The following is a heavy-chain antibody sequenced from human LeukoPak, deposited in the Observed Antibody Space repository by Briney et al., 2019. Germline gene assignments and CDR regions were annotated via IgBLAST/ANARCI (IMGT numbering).Heavy chain of an antibody. D-gene: IGHD3-22*01. CDR3: ARGMHHYDSSGYYRWAPLDY. Sequence: SETLSLTCAVYGGSFSGYYWSWIRQPPGKGLEWIGEINHSGSTNYNPSLKSRVTISVDTSKNQFSLKLSSVTAADTAVYYCARGMHHYDSSGYYRWAPLDYWGQGTLATVSS. CDR1: GGSFSGYY. V-gene: IGHV4-34*01. J-gene: IGHJ4*02. CDR2: INHSGST.